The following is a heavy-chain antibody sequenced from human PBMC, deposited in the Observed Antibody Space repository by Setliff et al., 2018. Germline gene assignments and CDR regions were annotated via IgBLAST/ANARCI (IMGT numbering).Heavy chain of an antibody. CDR2: VYYSGTT. V-gene: IGHV4-39*07. D-gene: IGHD1-1*01. CDR1: VDSISSSTYY. J-gene: IGHJ4*02. Sequence: SETLSLTCTVSVDSISSSTYYWGWIRQPPGKGLEWIGSVYYSGTTKYNPSLGSRVTISVDASKNQFSLKLSSVTAADTAVYYCAKGGGRYHSDSWGQGILVTVSS. CDR3: AKGGGRYHSDS.